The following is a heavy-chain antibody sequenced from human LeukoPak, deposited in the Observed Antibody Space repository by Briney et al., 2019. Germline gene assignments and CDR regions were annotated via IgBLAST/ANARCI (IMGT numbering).Heavy chain of an antibody. CDR2: IYYSGST. CDR3: ARVLTMVRGVITAYYMDV. Sequence: SETLSLTCTVSGGSISSYHWSWIRQPPGKGLEWIGYIYYSGSTNYNPSLKSRVTISVDTSKNQFSLKLSSVTAADTAVYYCARVLTMVRGVITAYYMDVWGKGTTVTVSS. V-gene: IGHV4-59*01. D-gene: IGHD3-10*01. J-gene: IGHJ6*03. CDR1: GGSISSYH.